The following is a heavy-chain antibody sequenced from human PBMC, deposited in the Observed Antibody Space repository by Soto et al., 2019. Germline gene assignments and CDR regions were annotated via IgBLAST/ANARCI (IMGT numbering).Heavy chain of an antibody. J-gene: IGHJ5*02. D-gene: IGHD3-10*01. CDR3: ARERVVTEPITMVRGVGNWFDP. CDR1: GFTFSSYG. V-gene: IGHV3-33*01. CDR2: IWYDGSNK. Sequence: GGSLRLSCAASGFTFSSYGMHWVRQAPGKGLEWVAVIWYDGSNKYYADSVKGRFTISRDNSKNTLYLQMNSLRAEDTAVYYCARERVVTEPITMVRGVGNWFDPWGQGTLVTVSS.